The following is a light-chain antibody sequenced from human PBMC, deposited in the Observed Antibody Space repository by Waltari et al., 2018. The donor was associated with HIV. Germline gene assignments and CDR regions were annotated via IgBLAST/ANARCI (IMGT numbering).Light chain of an antibody. V-gene: IGLV3-16*01. CDR3: V. J-gene: IGLJ3*02. CDR1: ALPKKY. CDR2: KDS. Sequence: SYELTQPPSVSVSLGQMARITCSGEALPKKYAYWYQQKPGQFPVLVIYKDSESPSGIPERFSGSSSGTIVTLTISGVQAADSSGTYWVFGGGTNLTVL.